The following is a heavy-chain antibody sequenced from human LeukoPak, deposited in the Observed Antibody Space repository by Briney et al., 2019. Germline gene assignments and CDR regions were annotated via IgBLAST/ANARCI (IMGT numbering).Heavy chain of an antibody. CDR3: ARRVEMAGDVFDY. CDR2: IYYSGSM. D-gene: IGHD6-19*01. V-gene: IGHV4-31*03. CDR1: GGSISSGGYY. J-gene: IGHJ4*02. Sequence: SETLSLTCTVSGGSISSGGYYWSWIRQHPGKGLEWIGYIYYSGSMYYNPSLKSRVAISVDTSKNQFSLKLSSVTAADTAVYYCARRVEMAGDVFDYWGQGTLVTVSS.